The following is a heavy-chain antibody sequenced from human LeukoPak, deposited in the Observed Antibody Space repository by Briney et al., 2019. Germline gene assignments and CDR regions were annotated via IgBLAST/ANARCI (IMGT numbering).Heavy chain of an antibody. CDR1: GASISSGLYY. CDR2: IFESGKT. Sequence: PSETLSLTCSVSGASISSGLYYWNWIRQPAGKGLEWIGRIFESGKTNYNPSLKSRVTISVDTSKNQFSLKLRSVTAIDTAVYYCASSSWLRDANFDNWGQGTLVIVSS. CDR3: ASSSWLRDANFDN. D-gene: IGHD2-15*01. J-gene: IGHJ4*02. V-gene: IGHV4-61*02.